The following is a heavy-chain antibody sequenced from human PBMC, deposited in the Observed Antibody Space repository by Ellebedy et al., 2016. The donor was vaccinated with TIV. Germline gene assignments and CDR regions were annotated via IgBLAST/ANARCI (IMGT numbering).Heavy chain of an antibody. Sequence: PGGSLRLSCAASGFTFSSYSMHWVRQAPGKGLEWVAVISYDGSNKYYADSVKGRFTISRDNSKNTLYLQMNSLRAEETAVYYCARLGVIAAAGASDYWGQGTRVIVSS. V-gene: IGHV3-30-3*01. CDR3: ARLGVIAAAGASDY. CDR2: ISYDGSNK. D-gene: IGHD6-13*01. J-gene: IGHJ4*02. CDR1: GFTFSSYS.